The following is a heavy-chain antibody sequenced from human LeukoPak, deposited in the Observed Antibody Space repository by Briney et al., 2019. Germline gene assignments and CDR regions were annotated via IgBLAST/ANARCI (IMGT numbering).Heavy chain of an antibody. CDR3: ARDRGNYYDSSGYYYDYFQH. D-gene: IGHD3-22*01. V-gene: IGHV1-18*01. CDR2: ISAYNGNT. Sequence: ASVKVSCKASGYTFTSYGISWVRQAPGQGLEWMGWISAYNGNTNYAQKLQGRVTMTRDTSISTAYMELSRLRSDDTAVYYCARDRGNYYDSSGYYYDYFQHWGQGTLVTVPS. CDR1: GYTFTSYG. J-gene: IGHJ1*01.